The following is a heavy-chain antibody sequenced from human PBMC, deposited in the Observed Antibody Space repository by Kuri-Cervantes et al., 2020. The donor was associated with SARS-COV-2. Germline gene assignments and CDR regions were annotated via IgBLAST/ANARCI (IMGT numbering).Heavy chain of an antibody. CDR3: ARETIVVVPAAPTENWFDP. Sequence: GGSLRLSCAASGFTFSSYAMHWVRQAPGKGLEWVAVISYDGSNKYYADSVKGRFTISRDNSKNTLYLQMNSLRAEDTAVYHCARETIVVVPAAPTENWFDPWGQGTLVTVSS. CDR2: ISYDGSNK. J-gene: IGHJ5*02. V-gene: IGHV3-30-3*01. D-gene: IGHD2-2*01. CDR1: GFTFSSYA.